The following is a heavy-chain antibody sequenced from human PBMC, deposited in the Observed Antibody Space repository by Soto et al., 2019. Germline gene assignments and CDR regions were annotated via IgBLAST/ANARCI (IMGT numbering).Heavy chain of an antibody. V-gene: IGHV4-30-2*01. Sequence: QLQLQESGSGLVKPSQTLSLTCAVSGGSISSGGYSWSWIRQPPGKGLEWIGYIYHSGSTYYNPSLKSRVTISVDRSKNQFSLKLSSVTAADTAVYYCASLRSDFWSGPRPFDPWGQGTLVTVSS. CDR1: GGSISSGGYS. CDR2: IYHSGST. J-gene: IGHJ5*02. D-gene: IGHD3-3*01. CDR3: ASLRSDFWSGPRPFDP.